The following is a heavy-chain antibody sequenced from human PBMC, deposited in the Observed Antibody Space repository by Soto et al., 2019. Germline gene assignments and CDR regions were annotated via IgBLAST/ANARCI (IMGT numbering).Heavy chain of an antibody. CDR1: GFTFSNYG. J-gene: IGHJ6*02. CDR3: AKDIALVRGVIIDLDV. Sequence: VGSLRLSCAASGFTFSNYGMHWVRQAPGKGLEWVAVTSYDGDKGYYADSVKGRFTISRDNSKNTLYLQMNSLRVEDTAVYYCAKDIALVRGVIIDLDVWGQGTTVTVSS. D-gene: IGHD3-10*01. CDR2: TSYDGDKG. V-gene: IGHV3-30*18.